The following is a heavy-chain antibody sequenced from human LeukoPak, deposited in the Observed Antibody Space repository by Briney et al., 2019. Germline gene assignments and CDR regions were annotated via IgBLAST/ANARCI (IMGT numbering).Heavy chain of an antibody. D-gene: IGHD5-18*01. J-gene: IGHJ4*02. V-gene: IGHV3-64*02. Sequence: GGSLRLSCTASGFIFNNYAMHWVRQAPGKGLEYVSAIGGNGDTSYYADSVKSRFTISRDNSKNTVYLQMGSLRTEDMAVYYCATRHEYSYPYWGQGTLVTVSS. CDR1: GFIFNNYA. CDR3: ATRHEYSYPY. CDR2: IGGNGDTS.